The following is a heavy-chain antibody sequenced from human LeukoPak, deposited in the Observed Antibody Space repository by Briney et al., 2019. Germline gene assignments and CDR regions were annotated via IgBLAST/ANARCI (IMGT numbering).Heavy chain of an antibody. D-gene: IGHD5-24*01. CDR2: ISGSGGST. CDR3: TTGVEMTTYRYFDF. V-gene: IGHV3-23*01. Sequence: GGSLRLSCAASGFTFSSYAMSWVRQAPGKGLEWVSAISGSGGSTYYADSVKGRFTISRDNSKNTLYLQMNSLKTEDTAVYYCTTGVEMTTYRYFDFWGQGTLVTVSS. CDR1: GFTFSSYA. J-gene: IGHJ4*02.